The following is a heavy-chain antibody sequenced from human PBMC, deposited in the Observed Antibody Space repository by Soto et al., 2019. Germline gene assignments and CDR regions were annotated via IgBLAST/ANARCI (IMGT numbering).Heavy chain of an antibody. CDR3: ARVILSVSPRASEDFDV. V-gene: IGHV1-3*01. Sequence: QVQLVQSGAEVRKPGASVNISCMASGFTFSDHLINWVRQVPGQSLEWMGWINADNGNTKYSQTFQGRVTISMHSSASIVYVEVSVLTSDATAVCYYARVILSVSPRASEDFDVWGQATIVIISS. CDR2: INADNGNT. D-gene: IGHD2-8*02. J-gene: IGHJ3*01. CDR1: GFTFSDHL.